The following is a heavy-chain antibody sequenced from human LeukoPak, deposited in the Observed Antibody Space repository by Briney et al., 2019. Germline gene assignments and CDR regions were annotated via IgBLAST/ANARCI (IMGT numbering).Heavy chain of an antibody. Sequence: SETLSLTCAVYGGSFSGYYWSWIRQPPGKGLEWIGEINHSGSTNYNPSLKSRVTISVDTSKNQFSLKLSSVTAADTAVYYCARGFAENCSGGSCYSWFYYYYYMDVWGKGTTVTVSS. V-gene: IGHV4-34*01. D-gene: IGHD2-15*01. J-gene: IGHJ6*03. CDR3: ARGFAENCSGGSCYSWFYYYYYMDV. CDR2: INHSGST. CDR1: GGSFSGYY.